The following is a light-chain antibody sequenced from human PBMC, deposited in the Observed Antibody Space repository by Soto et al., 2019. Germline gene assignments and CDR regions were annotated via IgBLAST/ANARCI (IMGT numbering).Light chain of an antibody. V-gene: IGKV3-15*01. CDR3: QQYTNWPRT. CDR1: QSVSSSY. CDR2: GAS. Sequence: EIVLTQSPGTLSLYPWERATLSCRASQSVSSSYLAWYQQKPGQPPRLLIYGASTRATDFPARFSGSGSGTEFTLTISSLQSEDFAVYYCQQYTNWPRTFGQGTKVDIK. J-gene: IGKJ1*01.